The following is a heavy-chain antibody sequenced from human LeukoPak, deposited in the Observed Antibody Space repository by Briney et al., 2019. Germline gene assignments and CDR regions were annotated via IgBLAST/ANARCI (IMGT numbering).Heavy chain of an antibody. Sequence: GGSLRLSCAASGFAFNTYWMTWVRQAPGKGLEWVANINQDGSDKYYVDSVKGRFTFSRDNAKNSLYLQMNSLRAEDTAVYYCARDRPSDELHFDYWGQGILVTVSS. CDR3: ARDRPSDELHFDY. J-gene: IGHJ4*02. CDR2: INQDGSDK. V-gene: IGHV3-7*01. D-gene: IGHD1-7*01. CDR1: GFAFNTYW.